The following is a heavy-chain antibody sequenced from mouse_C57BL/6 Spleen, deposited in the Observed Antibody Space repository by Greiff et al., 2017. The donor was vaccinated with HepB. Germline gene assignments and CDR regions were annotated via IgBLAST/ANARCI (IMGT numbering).Heavy chain of an antibody. D-gene: IGHD1-1*01. Sequence: VQLQQPGAELVKPGASVKMSCKASGYTFTSYWITWVKQRPGQGLEWIGDIYPGSGSTNYNEKFKSKATLTVDTSSSTAYMQLSSLTSEDSAVYYCARGRGITTGYFDVWGTGTTVTVSS. CDR1: GYTFTSYW. CDR2: IYPGSGST. J-gene: IGHJ1*03. CDR3: ARGRGITTGYFDV. V-gene: IGHV1-55*01.